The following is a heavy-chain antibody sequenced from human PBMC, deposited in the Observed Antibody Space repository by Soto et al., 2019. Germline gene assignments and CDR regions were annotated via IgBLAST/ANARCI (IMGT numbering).Heavy chain of an antibody. CDR3: ARRYYDTLTGLPYYFDS. Sequence: QVTLKEAGPPLLKPTQTLTLTCTFSGFSLSTSGMGVGWIRQPPGKALEWLALIYWDDDRRHSPSLKSRLTIPKDTSKNQVVLTMTNRDPVGTATYYCARRYYDTLTGLPYYFDSWGQGTLVTVSS. V-gene: IGHV2-5*02. CDR1: GFSLSTSGMG. J-gene: IGHJ4*02. D-gene: IGHD3-9*01. CDR2: IYWDDDR.